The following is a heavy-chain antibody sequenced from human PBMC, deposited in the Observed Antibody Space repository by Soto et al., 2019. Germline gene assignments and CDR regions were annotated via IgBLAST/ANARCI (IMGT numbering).Heavy chain of an antibody. Sequence: EVKLLESGGGLVQPGGSLRLSCGVSGFTVTSNGVSWVRQAPGKGLEWVSAISPNGQGIWYADSVKGRFTISRDISRNTVFLQMDSXRAXXXXVYYCAKDRQYPRDYFHYWGQGTLVTVSS. CDR3: AKDRQYPRDYFHY. CDR1: GFTVTSNG. V-gene: IGHV3-23*01. CDR2: ISPNGQGI. J-gene: IGHJ4*02. D-gene: IGHD4-4*01.